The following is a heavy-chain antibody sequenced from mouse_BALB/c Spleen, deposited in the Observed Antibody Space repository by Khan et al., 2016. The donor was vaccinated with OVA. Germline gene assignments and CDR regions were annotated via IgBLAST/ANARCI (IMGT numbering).Heavy chain of an antibody. J-gene: IGHJ3*01. CDR2: INSDGYYT. D-gene: IGHD4-1*01. CDR1: GFTFSAYG. Sequence: EVQLVESGGDLVKPGGSLRLSCAASGFTFSAYGMSWVRQTPDKRLEWVATINSDGYYTYYPDTVKGRFTIYRNNAANTLYLQMSSLKSEYTARYYCAIHLTGAFAYWGQGTLVTVSA. CDR3: AIHLTGAFAY. V-gene: IGHV5-6*01.